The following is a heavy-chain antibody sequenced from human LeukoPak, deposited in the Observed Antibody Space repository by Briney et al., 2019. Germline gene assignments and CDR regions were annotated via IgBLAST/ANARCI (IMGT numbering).Heavy chain of an antibody. V-gene: IGHV3-23*01. CDR2: ISGSGGST. D-gene: IGHD6-19*01. Sequence: GGSLRLSCAASGFTFSSYAMSWVRQAPGKGLEWVSAISGSGGSTYYADSVKGRFTISRDNSKNTLYLQMNSLRAEDTAVYYCAESKGWLVTGYYYYGMDVWGQGTTVTVSS. CDR3: AESKGWLVTGYYYYGMDV. J-gene: IGHJ6*02. CDR1: GFTFSSYA.